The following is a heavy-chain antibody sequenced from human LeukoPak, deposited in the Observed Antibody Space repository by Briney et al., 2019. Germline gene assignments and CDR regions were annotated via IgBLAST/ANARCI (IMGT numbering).Heavy chain of an antibody. V-gene: IGHV3-15*01. J-gene: IGHJ4*02. CDR1: GFTFSSYW. CDR2: IKSKTDGGTT. Sequence: PGGSLRLSCAASGFTFSSYWMSWVRQAPGKGLEWVGRIKSKTDGGTTDYAAPVKGRFTISRDDSKNTLYLQMNSLKTEDTAVYYCTTEVLRYFDWLLPLFDYWGQGTLVTVSS. D-gene: IGHD3-9*01. CDR3: TTEVLRYFDWLLPLFDY.